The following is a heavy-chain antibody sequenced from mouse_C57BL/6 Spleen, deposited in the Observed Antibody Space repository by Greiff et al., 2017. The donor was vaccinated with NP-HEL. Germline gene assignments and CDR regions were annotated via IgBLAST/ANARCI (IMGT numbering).Heavy chain of an antibody. CDR2: IYPGNSDT. CDR1: GYTFTSYW. D-gene: IGHD1-1*01. J-gene: IGHJ2*01. Sequence: VQLKQSGTVLARPGASVKMSCKTSGYTFTSYWMHWVKQRPGQGLEWIGAIYPGNSDTSYNQKFKGKAKLTAVTSASTAYMELSSLTNEDSAVYYCTRAIITTVVATDYWGQGTTLTVSS. V-gene: IGHV1-5*01. CDR3: TRAIITTVVATDY.